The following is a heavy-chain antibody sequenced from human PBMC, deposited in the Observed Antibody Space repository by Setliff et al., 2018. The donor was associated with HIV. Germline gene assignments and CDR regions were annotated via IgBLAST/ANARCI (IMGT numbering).Heavy chain of an antibody. CDR2: IYYSGST. V-gene: IGHV4-31*03. CDR3: ARDRGYGSGSYYRRDYYYYYGMDV. D-gene: IGHD3-10*01. J-gene: IGHJ6*02. CDR1: GGSISSGGYY. Sequence: NPSETLSLTCTVSGGSISSGGYYWSWIRQHPGKGLEWVGYIYYSGSTYYNPSLKSRVTISVDTSKNQFSLKLSSVTAADTAVYYCARDRGYGSGSYYRRDYYYYYGMDVWGQGTTVTVSS.